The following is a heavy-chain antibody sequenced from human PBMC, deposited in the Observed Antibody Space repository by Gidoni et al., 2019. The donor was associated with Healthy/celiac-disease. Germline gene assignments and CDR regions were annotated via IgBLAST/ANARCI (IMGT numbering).Heavy chain of an antibody. CDR3: ARPHGGNSGVRGWGSFDI. D-gene: IGHD2-21*02. CDR1: GGSISRGGYF. J-gene: IGHJ3*02. CDR2: IYYSGST. Sequence: QVQPQESGPGLAKPSQTLSLTCTVPGGSISRGGYFWSWIRQLPGKGLEWIGYIYYSGSTYYNPSLESRVTMSVDTSKNQFSLKLSSVTAADTAVYYCARPHGGNSGVRGWGSFDIWGQGTMVTVSS. V-gene: IGHV4-31*03.